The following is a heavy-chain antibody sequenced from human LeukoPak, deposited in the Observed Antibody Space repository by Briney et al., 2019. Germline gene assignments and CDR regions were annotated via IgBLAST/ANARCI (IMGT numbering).Heavy chain of an antibody. J-gene: IGHJ3*02. CDR2: ISSSSSYI. V-gene: IGHV3-21*01. CDR1: GFTFSSYS. Sequence: GGSLRLSCAASGFTFSSYSMNWARQAPGKGLEWVSSISSSSSYIYYADSVKGRFTISRDNAKNSLYLQMNSLRAEDTAVYYCARDLGTMVRGDAFDIWGQGTTVTVSS. D-gene: IGHD3-10*01. CDR3: ARDLGTMVRGDAFDI.